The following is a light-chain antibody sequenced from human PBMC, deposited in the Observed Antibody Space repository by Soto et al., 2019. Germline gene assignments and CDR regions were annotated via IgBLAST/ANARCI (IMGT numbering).Light chain of an antibody. CDR2: GAS. CDR3: QQYRNWPRT. Sequence: EIFLTQSPGTLSLSRWDRVTLSCRASQSVDINLAWYQQRAGQAPRLLVYGASTKATDMPGRFSGRGSGTEFTLTINNLQSEDFAVYYCQQYRNWPRTFGQGTKVDIK. J-gene: IGKJ1*01. V-gene: IGKV3-15*01. CDR1: QSVDIN.